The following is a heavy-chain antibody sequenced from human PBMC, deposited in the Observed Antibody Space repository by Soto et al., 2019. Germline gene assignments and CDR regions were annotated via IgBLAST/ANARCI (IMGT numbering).Heavy chain of an antibody. Sequence: EVQLVESGGGLVQPGGSLRLSCAASGFTFSSYSMKWVRQAPGKGLEWVSDISSSSSTIYYADSVKGRFTISRDNAKNSLYLQMNSLRAEDTAVYYCARDLVPSCGMDVWGQGTTVTVSS. V-gene: IGHV3-48*01. CDR3: ARDLVPSCGMDV. J-gene: IGHJ6*02. CDR2: ISSSSSTI. CDR1: GFTFSSYS. D-gene: IGHD6-6*01.